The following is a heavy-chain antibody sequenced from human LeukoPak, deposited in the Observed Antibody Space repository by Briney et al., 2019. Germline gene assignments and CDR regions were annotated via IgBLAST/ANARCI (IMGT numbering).Heavy chain of an antibody. Sequence: GGSLRLSCAASGFSISSDAMTWVRQAPGKGLEWVSASSGSKTYYADSVRGRFTISRDNSKNTLYLQMNSLRAEDTAVYYCARNNVYGSGKSYYYYMDVWGKGTTVTVSS. V-gene: IGHV3-23*01. CDR2: SSGSKT. D-gene: IGHD3-10*01. CDR3: ARNNVYGSGKSYYYYMDV. J-gene: IGHJ6*03. CDR1: GFSISSDA.